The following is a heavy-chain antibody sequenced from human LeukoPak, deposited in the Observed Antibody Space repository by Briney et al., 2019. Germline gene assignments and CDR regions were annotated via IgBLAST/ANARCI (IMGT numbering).Heavy chain of an antibody. CDR1: GFTVSSNS. Sequence: GGSLRLSCAVSGFTVSSNSMSWVRQAPGKGLEWVSFIYSDNTHYSYAVKGRFTISRDNSKNTLYLQMNSLRAEDTAVYYCARRAGAYSHPYDYWGQGTLITVSS. J-gene: IGHJ4*02. D-gene: IGHD4/OR15-4a*01. CDR2: IYSDNT. CDR3: ARRAGAYSHPYDY. V-gene: IGHV3-53*01.